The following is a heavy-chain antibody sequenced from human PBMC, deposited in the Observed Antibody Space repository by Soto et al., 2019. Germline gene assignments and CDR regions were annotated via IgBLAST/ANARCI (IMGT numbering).Heavy chain of an antibody. D-gene: IGHD3-16*01. Sequence: GGSLRLSCAASGFTFSSYYMSWIRQTPGRGLEGISYISSGSTFTKYTDSVQGRFTISRDNAKNSLYLQMNSLTAEDTAVYYCARVGDSTLEAFWDYFAVWLQGTQVA. CDR3: ARVGDSTLEAFWDYFAV. CDR1: GFTFSSYY. J-gene: IGHJ4*02. V-gene: IGHV3-11*06. CDR2: ISSGSTFT.